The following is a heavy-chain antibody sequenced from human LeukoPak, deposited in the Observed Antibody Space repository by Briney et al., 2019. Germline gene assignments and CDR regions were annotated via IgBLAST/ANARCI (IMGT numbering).Heavy chain of an antibody. V-gene: IGHV4-39*01. CDR2: IYYSGST. Sequence: PSETLSLTCAVSGGSISSSNWWSWVRQPPGKGLEWIGSIYYSGSTYYNPSLKSRVTISVDTSKNQFSLKLSSVTAADTAVYYCASLAVAGLSEGYWGQGTLVIVSS. CDR1: GGSISSSNW. D-gene: IGHD6-19*01. J-gene: IGHJ4*02. CDR3: ASLAVAGLSEGY.